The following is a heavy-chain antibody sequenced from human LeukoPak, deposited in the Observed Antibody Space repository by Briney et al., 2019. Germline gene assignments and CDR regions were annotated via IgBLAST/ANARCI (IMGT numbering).Heavy chain of an antibody. CDR3: AKPPGNDYGDTTMAFDI. V-gene: IGHV3-23*01. D-gene: IGHD4-17*01. CDR2: ISASGDVT. CDR1: GFTFSKFP. Sequence: GGSLRLSCAASGFTFSKFPMGWVRQAPGRGLEWVSAISASGDVTFYADSLRGRFTISRDNSKSTLYLQMNGLRAEDTAVYYCAKPPGNDYGDTTMAFDIWGQGTMVTVSS. J-gene: IGHJ3*02.